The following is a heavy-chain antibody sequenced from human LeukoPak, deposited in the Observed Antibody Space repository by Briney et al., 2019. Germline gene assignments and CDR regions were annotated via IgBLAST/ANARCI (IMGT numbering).Heavy chain of an antibody. Sequence: VASVKVSCKVSGYSLSELSVHWVRQAPGKGLEWMGCINPNSGVTNYAQMFRGRVTMTRDTSLSTAYMELSSLNSDDTGVYYCARDSGRADSWGQGTLVTVSS. D-gene: IGHD1-26*01. CDR1: GYSLSELS. V-gene: IGHV1-2*02. CDR3: ARDSGRADS. J-gene: IGHJ5*01. CDR2: INPNSGVT.